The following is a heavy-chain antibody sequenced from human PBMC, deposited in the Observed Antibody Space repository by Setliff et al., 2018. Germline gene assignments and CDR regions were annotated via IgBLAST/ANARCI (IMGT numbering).Heavy chain of an antibody. CDR1: GYPFVGYY. J-gene: IGHJ4*02. D-gene: IGHD3-16*01. CDR3: AKQGDLAFGY. CDR2: IDPKSGRT. Sequence: GASVKVSCKTSGYPFVGYYIYWMRQAPGQGPEWMGWIDPKSGRTKYAVKFQGRVTMTRDTSINTIYMEVSSLTSDDTAMYYCAKQGDLAFGYWGQGTQVTVS. V-gene: IGHV1-2*02.